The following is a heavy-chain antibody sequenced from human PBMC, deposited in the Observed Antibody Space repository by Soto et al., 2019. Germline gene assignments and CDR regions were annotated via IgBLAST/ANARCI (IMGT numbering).Heavy chain of an antibody. CDR3: ARDGSSSWFGGWFDP. CDR1: GYTFTSYG. J-gene: IGHJ5*02. Sequence: QVQLVQSGAEVKKPGASVKVSCKASGYTFTSYGISWVRQAPGQGLEWMGWISAYNGNTNYAQKLQGRVTMTTDTSTSTAHMELRSLRSDDTSVYYCARDGSSSWFGGWFDPWGQGTLVTVSS. CDR2: ISAYNGNT. V-gene: IGHV1-18*01. D-gene: IGHD6-13*01.